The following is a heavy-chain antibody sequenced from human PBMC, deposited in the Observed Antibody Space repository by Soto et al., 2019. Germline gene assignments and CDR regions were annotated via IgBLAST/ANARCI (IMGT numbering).Heavy chain of an antibody. CDR3: ANFARRRLQGGGEPRDY. J-gene: IGHJ4*02. CDR1: GFTFSSYA. V-gene: IGHV3-23*01. Sequence: EVQLLESGGGLVQPGGSLRLSCAASGFTFSSYAMSWVRQAPGKGLEWVSAISGSGGSTYYADSVKGRFTISRDNSKNTLELQTHSLSAEDTAVYYCANFARRRLQGGGEPRDYWGQGTLVTVSS. D-gene: IGHD6-25*01. CDR2: ISGSGGST.